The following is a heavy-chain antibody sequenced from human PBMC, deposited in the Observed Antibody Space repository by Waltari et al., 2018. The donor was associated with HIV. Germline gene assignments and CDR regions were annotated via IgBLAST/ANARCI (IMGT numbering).Heavy chain of an antibody. CDR3: ARYSLVVAHARGYYYGMDV. J-gene: IGHJ6*02. CDR1: GGSISSSSYY. V-gene: IGHV4-39*01. Sequence: QLQLQESGPGLVKPSETLSLTCTVSGGSISSSSYYWGWIRQPPGKGLEWIGSIYYSGSTYYNPSLKSRVTISVDTSKNQFSLKLSSVTAADTAVYYCARYSLVVAHARGYYYGMDVWGQGTTVTVSS. D-gene: IGHD2-15*01. CDR2: IYYSGST.